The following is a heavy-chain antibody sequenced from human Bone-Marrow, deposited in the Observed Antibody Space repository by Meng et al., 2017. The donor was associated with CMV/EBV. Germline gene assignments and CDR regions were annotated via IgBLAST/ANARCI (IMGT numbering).Heavy chain of an antibody. CDR2: INSDETST. Sequence: GGSLRLSCAASGFTVSSNYMSWVRQAPGKGLEWVSRINSDETSTRYADTVKGRFTTSTDNAKSTLYMQMNTLRVEDTAIYYCAKDAPVITPHHDALDIWGQGKLVTVSS. CDR3: AKDAPVITPHHDALDI. J-gene: IGHJ3*02. CDR1: GFTVSSNY. V-gene: IGHV3-74*01. D-gene: IGHD2/OR15-2a*01.